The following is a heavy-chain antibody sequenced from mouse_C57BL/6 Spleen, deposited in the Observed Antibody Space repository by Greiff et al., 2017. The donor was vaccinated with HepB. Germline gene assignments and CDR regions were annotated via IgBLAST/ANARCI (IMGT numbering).Heavy chain of an antibody. Sequence: EVKLMESGPGLVKPSQSLSLTCSVTGYSITSGYYWNWIRQFPGNKLEWMGYISYDGSNNYNPSLKNRISITRDTTKNQFFLKLNSVTTEDTATYYCASAYYGPFAYWGQGTLVTVSA. J-gene: IGHJ3*01. CDR2: ISYDGSN. D-gene: IGHD2-10*01. V-gene: IGHV3-6*01. CDR3: ASAYYGPFAY. CDR1: GYSITSGYY.